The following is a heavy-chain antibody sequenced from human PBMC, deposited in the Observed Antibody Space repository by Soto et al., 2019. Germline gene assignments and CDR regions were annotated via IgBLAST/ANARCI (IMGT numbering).Heavy chain of an antibody. Sequence: GASVKVSCKASGYTFTSYYMHWVRQAPGQGLEWMGIINPSGGGTSYAQKLQGRVTMTRDTSTSTVYMELSSLRSEDTAVYYCARETYMYYYDSSGYFFGPPIWGQGTMVTVSS. D-gene: IGHD3-22*01. J-gene: IGHJ3*02. V-gene: IGHV1-46*01. CDR1: GYTFTSYY. CDR3: ARETYMYYYDSSGYFFGPPI. CDR2: INPSGGGT.